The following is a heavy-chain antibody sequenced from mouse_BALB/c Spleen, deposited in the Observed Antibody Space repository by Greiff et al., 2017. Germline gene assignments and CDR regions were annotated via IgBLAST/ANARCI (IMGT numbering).Heavy chain of an antibody. J-gene: IGHJ3*01. D-gene: IGHD1-1*01. CDR1: GFNIKDYY. CDR3: ASQVYYYGRGAWFAY. Sequence: EVQLQQSGAELVRPGALVKLSCKASGFNIKDYYMHWVKQRPEQGLEWIGWIDPENGNTIYDPKFQGKASITADTSSNTAYLQLSSLTSEDTAVYYCASQVYYYGRGAWFAYWGQGTLVTVSA. CDR2: IDPENGNT. V-gene: IGHV14-1*02.